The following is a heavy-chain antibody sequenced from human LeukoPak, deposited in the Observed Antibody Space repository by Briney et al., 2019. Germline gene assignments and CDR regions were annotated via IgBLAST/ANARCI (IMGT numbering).Heavy chain of an antibody. CDR2: IKSKTDGGTT. Sequence: TGGSLRLSCAASGFTFSNAWMSWVRQAPGKGLEWVGRIKSKTDGGTTDYAAPVKGRFTISRDDSKNTLYLQMNSLRADDTAVYYCAKDPGGGGSYLRWFDPWGQGTLVTVSS. CDR3: AKDPGGGGSYLRWFDP. D-gene: IGHD1-26*01. V-gene: IGHV3-15*01. J-gene: IGHJ5*02. CDR1: GFTFSNAW.